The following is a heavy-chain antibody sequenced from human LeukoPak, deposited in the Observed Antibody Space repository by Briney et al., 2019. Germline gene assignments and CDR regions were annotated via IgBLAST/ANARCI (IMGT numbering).Heavy chain of an antibody. V-gene: IGHV1-2*02. J-gene: IGHJ4*02. CDR1: GYTFTAYY. Sequence: ASGRVSSTASGYTFTAYYVNWVRQAPGQGGEGMGWISTNSDDTNYAQNFRGRVNITTDTSISTAYMELSRLRSDDTAIYYCARGGFDYWGQGTLVTVSS. CDR3: ARGGFDY. CDR2: ISTNSDDT.